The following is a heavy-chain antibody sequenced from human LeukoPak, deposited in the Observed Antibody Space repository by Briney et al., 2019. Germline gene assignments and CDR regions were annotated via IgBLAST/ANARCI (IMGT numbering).Heavy chain of an antibody. CDR2: IYYSGST. V-gene: IGHV4-30-4*08. CDR3: ASFTAMVSFDY. CDR1: GGSISSGDYY. D-gene: IGHD5-18*01. Sequence: SETLSLTCTVSGGSISSGDYYWSWIRQPPGKGLEWIGYIYYSGSTYYNPSLKSRVTISVDTSKDQFSLKLSSVTAADTAVYYCASFTAMVSFDYWGQGTLVTVSS. J-gene: IGHJ4*02.